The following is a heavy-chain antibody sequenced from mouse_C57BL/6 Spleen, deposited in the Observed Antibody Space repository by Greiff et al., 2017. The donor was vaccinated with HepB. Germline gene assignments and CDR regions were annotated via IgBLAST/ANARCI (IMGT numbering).Heavy chain of an antibody. Sequence: VQLQQSGAELARPGASVKLSCKASGYTFTSYGISWVKQRTGQGLEWIGEIYPRSGNTYYNEKFKGKATLTADKSSSTAYMELRSLTSEDSAVYFCARRGSNWAWFAYWGQGTLVTVSA. CDR2: IYPRSGNT. CDR1: GYTFTSYG. V-gene: IGHV1-81*01. D-gene: IGHD4-1*01. J-gene: IGHJ3*01. CDR3: ARRGSNWAWFAY.